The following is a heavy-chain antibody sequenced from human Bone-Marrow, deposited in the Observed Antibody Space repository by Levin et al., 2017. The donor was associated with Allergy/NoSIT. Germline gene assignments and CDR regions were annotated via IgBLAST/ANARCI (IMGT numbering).Heavy chain of an antibody. CDR1: GFIFSEYY. J-gene: IGHJ4*02. V-gene: IGHV3-11*03. D-gene: IGHD1-1*01. Sequence: GGSLRLSCTASGFIFSEYYIAWIRQAPGKGLEWISHIRGRNTYPNYADSTKGRFTISRDNSKNSIYLQMNSLRGEDTAVYYCARTAWQQLRVYYDSWGQGTLVTVSS. CDR3: ARTAWQQLRVYYDS. CDR2: IRGRNTYP.